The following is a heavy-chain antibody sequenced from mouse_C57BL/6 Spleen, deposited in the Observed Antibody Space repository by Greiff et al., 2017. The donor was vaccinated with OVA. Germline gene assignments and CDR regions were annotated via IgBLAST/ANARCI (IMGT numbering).Heavy chain of an antibody. Sequence: QVQLQQPGAELVKPGASVKMSCKASGYTFTRYWITWVKQRPGQGLEWIGDIYPGSGSTNYNEKFKSKATLTVDPSSSTAYMQLSSLTSEDSAVYYCARDGGGFYYAMDYWGQGTSVTVSS. CDR1: GYTFTRYW. CDR3: ARDGGGFYYAMDY. J-gene: IGHJ4*01. CDR2: IYPGSGST. D-gene: IGHD1-1*01. V-gene: IGHV1-55*01.